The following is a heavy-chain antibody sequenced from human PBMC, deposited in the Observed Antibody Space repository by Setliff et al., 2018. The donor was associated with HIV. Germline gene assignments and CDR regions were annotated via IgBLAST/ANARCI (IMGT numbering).Heavy chain of an antibody. J-gene: IGHJ4*02. CDR3: AVVNKVTDFEY. D-gene: IGHD2-21*01. Sequence: SVKVSCKASGGTLSSYPISWVRQAPGQGLEWMGGIIPIFGTTHYAQKFQGRVTITADESTSTAYMELTSLRSEDTAMYYCAVVNKVTDFEYWGQGTLVTVSS. CDR2: IIPIFGTT. V-gene: IGHV1-69*13. CDR1: GGTLSSYP.